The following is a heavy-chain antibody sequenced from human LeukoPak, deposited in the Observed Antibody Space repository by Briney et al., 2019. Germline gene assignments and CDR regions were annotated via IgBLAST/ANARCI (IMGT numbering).Heavy chain of an antibody. D-gene: IGHD3-10*01. CDR2: IFYSGST. Sequence: SETLSFTGTGSGGTISTSSYYWRWVRQPPGKGLEWIGNIFYSGSTYYSPSLKSRITISLDTSTNQFSLKLNSVTTADTSFSYRAKSNGYGLVDSWGQGTMIAVSA. J-gene: IGHJ3*01. CDR3: AKSNGYGLVDS. CDR1: GGTISTSSYY. V-gene: IGHV4-39*07.